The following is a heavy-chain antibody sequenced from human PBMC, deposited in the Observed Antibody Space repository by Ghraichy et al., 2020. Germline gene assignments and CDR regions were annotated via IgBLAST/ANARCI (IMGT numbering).Heavy chain of an antibody. D-gene: IGHD4-23*01. CDR1: GFTFSSYS. Sequence: GESLRLSCVGSGFTFSSYSMNWVRQSPGKGLEWVSYITSSSRTTSYADSVKGRFTISRDNAQNSLYLQMNSLRDEDTAVYYCARASKVVRFFYYDGMDVWGQGTTVTVSS. J-gene: IGHJ6*02. V-gene: IGHV3-48*02. CDR2: ITSSSRTT. CDR3: ARASKVVRFFYYDGMDV.